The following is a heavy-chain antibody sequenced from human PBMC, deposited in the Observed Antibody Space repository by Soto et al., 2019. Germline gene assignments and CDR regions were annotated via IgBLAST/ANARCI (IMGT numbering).Heavy chain of an antibody. V-gene: IGHV3-23*01. J-gene: IGHJ4*02. CDR2: IGVSGDTT. D-gene: IGHD3-10*01. CDR3: AKVRRFGELRSLY. CDR1: GFTFSSYA. Sequence: EVQLLESGGGLVQPEGSLRLSCAASGFTFSSYAMSWVRQAPGKGLEWVSAIGVSGDTTYYADSVKGRFTISRDNSKNTLYLQMGSLRAEETAVYYCAKVRRFGELRSLYWGQGNLVTVSS.